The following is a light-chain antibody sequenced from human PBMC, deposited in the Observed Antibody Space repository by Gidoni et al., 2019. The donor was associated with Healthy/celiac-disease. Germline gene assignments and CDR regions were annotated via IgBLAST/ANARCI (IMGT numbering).Light chain of an antibody. CDR2: LGS. Sequence: EIVMTKSPLSMPVTPGEPASISCRSSQSLLHSNGYNYLDWYLQKPGQSPQLLIYLGSTRASGVPDRFSGSGSGTDFPLQISRVAAEDVGVYYCMQALQTPPTFGQGTKVEIK. CDR1: QSLLHSNGYNY. J-gene: IGKJ1*01. V-gene: IGKV2-28*01. CDR3: MQALQTPPT.